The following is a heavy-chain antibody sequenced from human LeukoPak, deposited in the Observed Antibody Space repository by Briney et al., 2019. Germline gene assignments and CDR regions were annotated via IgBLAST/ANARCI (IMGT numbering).Heavy chain of an antibody. Sequence: ASVKVSCKASGYTFSSYGISWVRQAPGQGLEWVGWISAYNGNTNYAQKLQGRVTMTTDTPTSTAYMELRSLRSDDTAVYYRARLELYSSSHHHPWGQGTLVTVSS. D-gene: IGHD6-13*01. V-gene: IGHV1-18*01. CDR3: ARLELYSSSHHHP. J-gene: IGHJ5*02. CDR1: GYTFSSYG. CDR2: ISAYNGNT.